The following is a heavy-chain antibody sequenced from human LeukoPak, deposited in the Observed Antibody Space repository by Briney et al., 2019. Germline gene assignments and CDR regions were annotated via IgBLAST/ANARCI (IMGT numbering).Heavy chain of an antibody. D-gene: IGHD3-10*01. Sequence: RPSETLSLTCAVYGGSFSGYYWSWLRQPPGKGLEWVGEINHSGSTNYNPSLKSRVTISVDTSKNQFSLKLSSVTAADTAVYYCARGRGVRGVIPAYGMDVWGKGTTVTVSS. J-gene: IGHJ6*04. CDR2: INHSGST. CDR1: GGSFSGYY. CDR3: ARGRGVRGVIPAYGMDV. V-gene: IGHV4-34*01.